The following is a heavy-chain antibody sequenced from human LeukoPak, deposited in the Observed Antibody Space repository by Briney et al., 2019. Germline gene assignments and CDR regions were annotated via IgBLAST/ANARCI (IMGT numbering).Heavy chain of an antibody. CDR1: GFTFSTYT. CDR2: IHSGGNT. CDR3: ARNGYSSGWYRN. J-gene: IGHJ4*02. D-gene: IGHD6-19*01. Sequence: PGGSLRLSCAASGFTFSTYTMTWVRLAPGKGLEWVSVIHSGGNTYYADSVKGRFTISRDNSKNTLYLQMNSLRAEDTAVYYCARNGYSSGWYRNWGQGNLVTISS. V-gene: IGHV3-53*01.